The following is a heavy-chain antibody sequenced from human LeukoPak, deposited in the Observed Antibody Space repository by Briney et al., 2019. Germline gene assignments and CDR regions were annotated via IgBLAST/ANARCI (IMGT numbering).Heavy chain of an antibody. J-gene: IGHJ4*02. CDR2: IYSGGST. Sequence: GGSLRLSCAASGFTVSSNYMSWVRQAPGKGLEWVSIIYSGGSTFYADSVKGRFTISRDNSKNTLYLQMNSLRAEDTAVYYCTRPARISMIVGDLGYFHYWGQGTLVTVSS. CDR1: GFTVSSNY. D-gene: IGHD3-22*01. V-gene: IGHV3-53*01. CDR3: TRPARISMIVGDLGYFHY.